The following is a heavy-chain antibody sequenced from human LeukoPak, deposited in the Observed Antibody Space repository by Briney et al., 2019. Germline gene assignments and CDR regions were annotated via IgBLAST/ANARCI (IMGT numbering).Heavy chain of an antibody. CDR2: IDSGNTT. CDR1: GFTVSSDY. J-gene: IGHJ3*02. CDR3: AREIGGSSWWIAFDI. Sequence: PGGSLRLSCAASGFTVSSDYMSWVRQAPGKGLQWVSIIDSGNTTYYADSVKGRFTISRDNAKNSLYLQMNSLRAEDTAVYYCAREIGGSSWWIAFDIWGQGTMVTVSS. D-gene: IGHD6-13*01. V-gene: IGHV3-53*01.